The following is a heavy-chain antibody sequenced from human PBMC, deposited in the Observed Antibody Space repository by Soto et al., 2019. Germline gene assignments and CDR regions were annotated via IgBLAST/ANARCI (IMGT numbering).Heavy chain of an antibody. J-gene: IGHJ6*02. Sequence: QVQLQQWGAGLLKPSETLSLTCAVYGGSFSGYYWSWIRQPPGKGLEWIGEINHSGSTNYNPSLKSRVTISVDTSKNQFSLKLSSVTAADTAVYYCARVRMVATSPYYYYGMDVWGQGTTVTVSS. CDR1: GGSFSGYY. D-gene: IGHD5-12*01. CDR2: INHSGST. CDR3: ARVRMVATSPYYYYGMDV. V-gene: IGHV4-34*01.